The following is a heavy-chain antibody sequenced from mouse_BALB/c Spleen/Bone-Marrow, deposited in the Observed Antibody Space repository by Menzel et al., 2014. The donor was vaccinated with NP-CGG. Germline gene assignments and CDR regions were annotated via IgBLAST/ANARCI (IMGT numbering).Heavy chain of an antibody. V-gene: IGHV14-3*02. CDR1: GFNIKDTY. J-gene: IGHJ1*01. D-gene: IGHD2-14*01. Sequence: VQLQQPGAELVKPRASVKLSCTASGFNIKDTYLHWVKQRPEQGLDWIGRIDPAIFTKYDPKFQGKATITAATSSNTAYLRLSSLTSEDTAVYYCASYRYGWYFDVWGAGTTVTVSS. CDR3: ASYRYGWYFDV. CDR2: IDPAIFT.